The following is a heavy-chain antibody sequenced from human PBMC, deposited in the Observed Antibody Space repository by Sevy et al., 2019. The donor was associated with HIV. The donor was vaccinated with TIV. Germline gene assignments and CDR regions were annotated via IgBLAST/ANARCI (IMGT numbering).Heavy chain of an antibody. CDR1: GFTFSSYA. J-gene: IGHJ6*02. CDR2: ISYDGSNK. CDR3: ARDHYDFWSGYYTPKGIGYYYYGMDV. D-gene: IGHD3-3*01. Sequence: GGSLRLSCAASGFTFSSYAMHWVRQAPGKGLEWVAVISYDGSNKYYADSVKGRFTISRENSKNTLYLQMNSLRAEDTAVYYCARDHYDFWSGYYTPKGIGYYYYGMDVWGQGTTVTVSS. V-gene: IGHV3-30*04.